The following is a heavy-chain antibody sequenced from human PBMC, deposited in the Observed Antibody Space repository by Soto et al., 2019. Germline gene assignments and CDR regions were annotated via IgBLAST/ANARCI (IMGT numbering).Heavy chain of an antibody. CDR1: GYTFTSYG. V-gene: IGHV1-18*01. J-gene: IGHJ6*03. CDR2: ISAYNGNT. Sequence: ASVKVSCKASGYTFTSYGISWVRQAPGQGLEWMGWISAYNGNTNYAQKLQGRVTMTTDTSTSTAYMELRSLRSDDTAVYYCARVAIAARTGLDYYYYMDVWGKGTTVTVSS. D-gene: IGHD6-6*01. CDR3: ARVAIAARTGLDYYYYMDV.